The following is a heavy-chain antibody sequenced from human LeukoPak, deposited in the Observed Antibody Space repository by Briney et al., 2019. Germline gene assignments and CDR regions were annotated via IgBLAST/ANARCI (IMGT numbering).Heavy chain of an antibody. Sequence: GGSLRLSCAASGFTVSSNYMSWVRQAPGKGLEWVSVIYSGGSTYYADSVKGRFTISRDNSKNTLYLQMNSLRAEDTAVYYCARITMVRGADYGMDVWGQGTTVTVS. CDR2: IYSGGST. D-gene: IGHD3-10*01. V-gene: IGHV3-53*01. J-gene: IGHJ6*02. CDR3: ARITMVRGADYGMDV. CDR1: GFTVSSNY.